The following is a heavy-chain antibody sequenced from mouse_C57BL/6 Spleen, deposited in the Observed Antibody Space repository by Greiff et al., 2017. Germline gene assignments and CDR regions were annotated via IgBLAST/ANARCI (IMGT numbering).Heavy chain of an antibody. CDR3: ARRYYRSSYDYAMDY. J-gene: IGHJ4*01. CDR2: IDPANGNT. CDR1: GFNIKNTY. D-gene: IGHD1-1*01. Sequence: DVKLVESVAELVRPGASVKLSCTASGFNIKNTYMHWVKQRPEQGLEWIGRIDPANGNTKYAPKFQGKATITADTSSNTAYLQLSSLTSEDTAIXYCARRYYRSSYDYAMDYWGQGTSVTVSS. V-gene: IGHV14-3*01.